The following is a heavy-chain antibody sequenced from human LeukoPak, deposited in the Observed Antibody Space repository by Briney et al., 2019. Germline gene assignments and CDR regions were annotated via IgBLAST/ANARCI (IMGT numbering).Heavy chain of an antibody. J-gene: IGHJ4*02. CDR3: AREGVAMVDY. V-gene: IGHV4-34*01. CDR1: GGSLSGYY. Sequence: SETLSLTCAVYGGSLSGYYWSWIRQPPGKGLEWIGEINHSGSTNYNPSLKSRVTISVDTSKNQFSLKLSSVTAADTAVYYCAREGVAMVDYWGQGTLVTVSS. CDR2: INHSGST. D-gene: IGHD3-3*01.